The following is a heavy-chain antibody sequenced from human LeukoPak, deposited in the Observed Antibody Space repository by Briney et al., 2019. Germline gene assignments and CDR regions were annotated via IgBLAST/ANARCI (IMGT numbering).Heavy chain of an antibody. D-gene: IGHD6-13*01. Sequence: ASVKVSCKVSGYPLTELSIHWVRQARGKGLEWVGGFDPEDGETIYAQKFQGRVTMTEDTSTDTASMELSSLRSEDTAVYYCTTYLVPTVAAEDSADKWFDPWGQGSLVTVSS. V-gene: IGHV1-24*01. CDR2: FDPEDGET. J-gene: IGHJ5*02. CDR3: TTYLVPTVAAEDSADKWFDP. CDR1: GYPLTELS.